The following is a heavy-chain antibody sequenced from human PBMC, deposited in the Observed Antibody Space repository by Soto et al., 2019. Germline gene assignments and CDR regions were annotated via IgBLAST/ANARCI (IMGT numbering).Heavy chain of an antibody. Sequence: SETLSLTCTVSGGSIRNYYWSWMRQIPGKGLEWIGCIYYSGSTRYNPSLKSRVTMSVDTSKNQFFLKITSVTAADTAVYYCARGLAPFYDSSGYSNWFEPWGQGTLVTVS. J-gene: IGHJ5*02. D-gene: IGHD3-22*01. V-gene: IGHV4-59*01. CDR3: ARGLAPFYDSSGYSNWFEP. CDR2: IYYSGST. CDR1: GGSIRNYY.